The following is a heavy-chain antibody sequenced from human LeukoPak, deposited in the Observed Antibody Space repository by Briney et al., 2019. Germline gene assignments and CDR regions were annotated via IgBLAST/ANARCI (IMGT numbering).Heavy chain of an antibody. CDR3: ARGDWTI. D-gene: IGHD2-21*02. Sequence: ASVKVSCKASEYTFTSHAMNWVRQAPGQGLEWLGWINTNTGNPSYAQGFTGRFVFSLDTSVSTSYLQISSLKAEDTAVYFCARGDWTIWGQGTLVTVSS. CDR2: INTNTGNP. J-gene: IGHJ4*02. CDR1: EYTFTSHA. V-gene: IGHV7-4-1*02.